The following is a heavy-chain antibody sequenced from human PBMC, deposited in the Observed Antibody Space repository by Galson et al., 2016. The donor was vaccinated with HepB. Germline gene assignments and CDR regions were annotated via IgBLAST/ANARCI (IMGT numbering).Heavy chain of an antibody. V-gene: IGHV3-23*01. D-gene: IGHD2-8*02. CDR1: GFTFSTYA. CDR3: VKSKGDCTGNACYVVGGY. J-gene: IGHJ4*02. CDR2: IRGSGVNT. Sequence: SLRLSCAASGFTFSTYAMSWVRQAPGKGLEWVSAIRGSGVNTYYADSVKGRFTISRDNSKNTLYLQMSSLRGEDTALYYCVKSKGDCTGNACYVVGGYWGQGTLVTVSS.